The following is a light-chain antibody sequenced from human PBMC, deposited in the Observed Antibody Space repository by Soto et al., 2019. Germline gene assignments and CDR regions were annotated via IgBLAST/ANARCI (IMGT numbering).Light chain of an antibody. J-gene: IGLJ1*01. CDR2: DVS. Sequence: QSALTQPRSVSGSPGQSVTISCTGTSSDVGGYNYVSWYQQHPGNAPKLMIFDVSKRPSGVPDRFSGSKSGNTASLTISGLQAEDEADYYRCSYAGSNTFVFAPGIKVTVL. CDR1: SSDVGGYNY. V-gene: IGLV2-11*01. CDR3: CSYAGSNTFV.